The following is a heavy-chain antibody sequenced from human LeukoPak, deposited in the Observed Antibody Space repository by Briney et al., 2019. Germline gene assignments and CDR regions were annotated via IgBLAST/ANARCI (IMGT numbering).Heavy chain of an antibody. CDR1: GYTLTELS. CDR3: ATMVRGVTPNPFDY. J-gene: IGHJ4*02. CDR2: FDPEDGET. V-gene: IGHV1-24*01. D-gene: IGHD3-10*01. Sequence: ASVKVSCKVSGYTLTELSTHWVRQAPGKGLEWMGGFDPEDGETIYAQKFQGRVTMTEDTSTDTAYMELSSLRSEDTAVYYCATMVRGVTPNPFDYWGQGTLVTVSS.